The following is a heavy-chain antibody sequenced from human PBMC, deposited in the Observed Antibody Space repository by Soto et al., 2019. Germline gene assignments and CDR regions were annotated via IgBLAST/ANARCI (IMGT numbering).Heavy chain of an antibody. CDR3: AAGITMIVVVIKEYYFDY. V-gene: IGHV1-69*13. J-gene: IGHJ4*02. CDR2: IIPIFGTA. D-gene: IGHD3-22*01. Sequence: ASVKVSCKASGGTFSSYAISWVRQAPGQGLEWMGGIIPIFGTANYAQKFQGRVTITADESTSTAYMELSSLRSEDTAVYYCAAGITMIVVVIKEYYFDYWGQGTLVTVSS. CDR1: GGTFSSYA.